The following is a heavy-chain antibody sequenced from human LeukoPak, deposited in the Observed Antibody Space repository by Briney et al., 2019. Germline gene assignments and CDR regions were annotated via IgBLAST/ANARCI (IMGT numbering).Heavy chain of an antibody. CDR3: AKDDLGGASDI. Sequence: GGSLRLSCAASGFTFSNYGMHWVRQAPGKGLEWVAVISYDGGNRDYADSVKGRFTISRGNSRNTLYLQMNSLRAEDTAVYYCAKDDLGGASDIWGQGTMVTVSS. V-gene: IGHV3-30*18. D-gene: IGHD3-16*01. J-gene: IGHJ3*02. CDR2: ISYDGGNR. CDR1: GFTFSNYG.